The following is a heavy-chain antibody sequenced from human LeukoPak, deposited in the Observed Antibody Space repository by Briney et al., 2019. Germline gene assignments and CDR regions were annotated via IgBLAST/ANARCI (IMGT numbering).Heavy chain of an antibody. J-gene: IGHJ4*02. V-gene: IGHV3-48*04. Sequence: GGSLRLSCAASGFTFSSYAMSWVRQAPGNGLEWVSYISSSGSTIYYADSVKGRFTISRDNAKNSLYLQMNSLRAEDTAVYYCARDILTGTTETEFYFDYWGQGTLVTVSS. CDR2: ISSSGSTI. D-gene: IGHD1-7*01. CDR3: ARDILTGTTETEFYFDY. CDR1: GFTFSSYA.